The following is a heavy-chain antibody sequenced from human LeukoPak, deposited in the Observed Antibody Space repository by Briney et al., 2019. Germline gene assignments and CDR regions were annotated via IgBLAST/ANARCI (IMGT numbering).Heavy chain of an antibody. CDR3: AMATSAYYFDY. CDR1: GGSISSYY. CDR2: IYYSGST. J-gene: IGHJ4*02. Sequence: PSETLSLTCTVSGGSISSYYWSWIRQPPGKGLGWIGYIYYSGSTNYNPSLKSRVTISVDTSKNQFSLKLSSVTAADTAVYYCAMATSAYYFDYWGQGTLVTVSS. V-gene: IGHV4-59*01.